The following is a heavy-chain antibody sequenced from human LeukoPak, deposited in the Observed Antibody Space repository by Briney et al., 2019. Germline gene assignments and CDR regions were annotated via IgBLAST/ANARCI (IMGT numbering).Heavy chain of an antibody. J-gene: IGHJ4*02. CDR1: GFTFSSYE. CDR2: ISSSGSTI. D-gene: IGHD6-6*01. Sequence: GGSLRLSCAASGFTFSSYEMNWVRQAPGKGLEWVSYISSSGSTIYYADSVKGRFTISRDNAKNSLYLQMNSLRAEDTAVYYCARVIVGSSSSDIDYWGQGTLVTVSS. V-gene: IGHV3-48*03. CDR3: ARVIVGSSSSDIDY.